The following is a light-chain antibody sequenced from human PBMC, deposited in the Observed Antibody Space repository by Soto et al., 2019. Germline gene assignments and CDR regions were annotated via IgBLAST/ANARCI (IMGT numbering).Light chain of an antibody. Sequence: EIVLTQSPGTLSLSPGERATLSCRTRESVSDSQLAWYQQKPGQAPRLLIFAVSSRASGIADRFSGSGSGTDFTLTISRLEPEDFAVYYCQQYGSSRWTFGRGTKVEI. J-gene: IGKJ1*01. CDR3: QQYGSSRWT. CDR2: AVS. CDR1: ESVSDSQ. V-gene: IGKV3-20*01.